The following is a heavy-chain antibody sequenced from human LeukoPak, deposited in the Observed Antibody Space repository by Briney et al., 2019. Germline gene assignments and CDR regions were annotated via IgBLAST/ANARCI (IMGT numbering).Heavy chain of an antibody. CDR3: ARSKYSSGWYGSDY. Sequence: PSETLSLTCTVSGDSISSSSYYWGWIRQPPGKGLEWIGNIYYSGSTNYNPSLKSRVTISVDTSKNQFSLNLSSVTAADTAFYYCARSKYSSGWYGSDYWGQGILVTVSS. CDR1: GDSISSSSYY. J-gene: IGHJ4*02. D-gene: IGHD6-19*01. CDR2: IYYSGST. V-gene: IGHV4-39*07.